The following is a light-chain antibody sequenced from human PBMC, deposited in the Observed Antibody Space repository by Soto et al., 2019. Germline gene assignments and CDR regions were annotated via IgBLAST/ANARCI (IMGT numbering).Light chain of an antibody. CDR2: DVS. J-gene: IGLJ1*01. CDR3: SSYTSSSTPHYV. Sequence: QSALTQPASVSGSPGQSITISCTGTSSDVCGYNYVSWYQQHPGKAPKLMIYDVSNRPSGVSNRFSGSKSGNTASLTISGLQAEDEADYYCSSYTSSSTPHYVFGTGTKLTVL. CDR1: SSDVCGYNY. V-gene: IGLV2-14*01.